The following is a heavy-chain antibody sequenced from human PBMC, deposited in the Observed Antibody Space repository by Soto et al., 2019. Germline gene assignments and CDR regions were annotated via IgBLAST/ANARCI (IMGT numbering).Heavy chain of an antibody. CDR2: IYSGGST. D-gene: IGHD3-22*01. V-gene: IGHV3-53*01. J-gene: IGHJ3*02. CDR1: GFTVSSNY. Sequence: EVQLVESGGGLIQPGGSLRLSCAASGFTVSSNYMSWVRQAPGKGLEWVSVIYSGGSTYYADSVKGRFTISRDNSKNTLYLQMNSLRAEETAVYYCARYNYYYDSSGYYYSDAFDIWGQGTMVTVSS. CDR3: ARYNYYYDSSGYYYSDAFDI.